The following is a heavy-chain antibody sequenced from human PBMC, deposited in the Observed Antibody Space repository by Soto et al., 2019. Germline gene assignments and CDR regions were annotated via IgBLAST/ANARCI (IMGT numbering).Heavy chain of an antibody. D-gene: IGHD3-3*01. J-gene: IGHJ5*02. V-gene: IGHV1-2*02. CDR2: IIPDSGAT. CDR3: ARGDRTSPFGVINWLDP. CDR1: GYTFTGYY. Sequence: ASVKVSCKASGYTFTGYYIHWVRQAPGQGLEWMGWIIPDSGATNYTQKFQGRVTMTSETSTNTAFLELSRLRSDDTAVYFCARGDRTSPFGVINWLDPWGQGTLVTVSS.